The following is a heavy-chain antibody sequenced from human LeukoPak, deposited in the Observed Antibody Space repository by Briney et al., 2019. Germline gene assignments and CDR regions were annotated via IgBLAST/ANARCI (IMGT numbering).Heavy chain of an antibody. Sequence: GASVKVSCKASGYTLTSHYMHWVRQAPGQGLEWMGLISPRGAATIYGQKFQGRVTMTSDTSTSTVYMELSSLRPADTAVYYCASGMQLRVGELFLDTRYDGFDLWGQGTMVTVSS. V-gene: IGHV1-46*01. J-gene: IGHJ3*01. D-gene: IGHD3-16*01. CDR3: ASGMQLRVGELFLDTRYDGFDL. CDR1: GYTLTSHY. CDR2: ISPRGAAT.